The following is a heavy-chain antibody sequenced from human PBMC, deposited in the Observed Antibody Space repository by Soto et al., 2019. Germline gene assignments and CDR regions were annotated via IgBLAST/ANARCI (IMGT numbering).Heavy chain of an antibody. D-gene: IGHD6-13*01. V-gene: IGHV4-34*01. CDR2: INHSGST. Sequence: PSETLSLTCAVYGGSFSGYYWSWIRQPPGNGLEWIGEINHSGSTNYNPSLKSRVTISVDTSKNQFSLKLSSVTAADTAVYYCARGFWSSSSWQGANFDYWGQGTLVTVSS. CDR3: ARGFWSSSSWQGANFDY. CDR1: GGSFSGYY. J-gene: IGHJ4*02.